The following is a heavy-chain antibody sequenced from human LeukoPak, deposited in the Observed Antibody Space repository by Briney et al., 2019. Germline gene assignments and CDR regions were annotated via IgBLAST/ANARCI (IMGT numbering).Heavy chain of an antibody. J-gene: IGHJ3*02. V-gene: IGHV3-23*01. CDR1: GFPFSSYA. CDR3: AKDSGTYYKAFDI. D-gene: IGHD1-26*01. CDR2: IVGGGETT. Sequence: GGSLRLSCAASGFPFSSYAMSWVRQAPGKGLEWVSAIVGGGETTFYADSVKGRFTISRDNSKNTLYLQMNSLSAEDTAVYYCAKDSGTYYKAFDIWGQGTMVTVSS.